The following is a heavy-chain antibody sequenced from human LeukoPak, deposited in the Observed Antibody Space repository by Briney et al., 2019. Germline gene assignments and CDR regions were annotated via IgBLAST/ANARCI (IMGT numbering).Heavy chain of an antibody. Sequence: VKPGGSLRLSCAASGFTFSSYSMIWVRQAPGKGLEWVSSISSSSSYIYYADSVKGRFTISRDNAKNSLYLQMNSLRAEDTAVYYCARDRDIVVVPAAREPFDYWGQGTLVTVSS. CDR1: GFTFSSYS. D-gene: IGHD2-2*01. CDR3: ARDRDIVVVPAAREPFDY. V-gene: IGHV3-21*01. J-gene: IGHJ4*02. CDR2: ISSSSSYI.